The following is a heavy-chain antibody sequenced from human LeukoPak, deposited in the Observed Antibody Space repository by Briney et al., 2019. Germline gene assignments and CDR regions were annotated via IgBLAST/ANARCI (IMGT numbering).Heavy chain of an antibody. D-gene: IGHD3-22*01. Sequence: QSGGSLRLSCAASGFTVSSNYMSWVRQAPGKGLEWVSAISGSGGSTYYADSVKGRFTISRDNSKNTLYLQMNSLRAEDTAVYYCAKVISTMIVVVQPPGAFDIWGQGTMVTVSS. CDR3: AKVISTMIVVVQPPGAFDI. J-gene: IGHJ3*02. V-gene: IGHV3-23*01. CDR1: GFTVSSNY. CDR2: ISGSGGST.